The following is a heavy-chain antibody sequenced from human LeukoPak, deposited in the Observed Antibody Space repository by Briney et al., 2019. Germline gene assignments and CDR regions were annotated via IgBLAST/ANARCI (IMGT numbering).Heavy chain of an antibody. D-gene: IGHD2-2*02. CDR1: GYTFTGYY. J-gene: IGHJ5*02. Sequence: GASVKVSCKASGYTFTGYYMHWVRQAPGQGVEWMGWINPNSGGTNYAQKFQGRVTMTRDTSISTAYMELSRLRSDDTAVYYCARDYCSSTSCYSIFTGFDPWGQGTLVTVSS. CDR2: INPNSGGT. CDR3: ARDYCSSTSCYSIFTGFDP. V-gene: IGHV1-2*02.